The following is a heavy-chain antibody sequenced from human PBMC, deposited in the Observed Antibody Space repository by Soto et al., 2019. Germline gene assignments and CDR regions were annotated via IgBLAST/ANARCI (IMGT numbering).Heavy chain of an antibody. Sequence: SETLSLICTVSGGSISSGTYYWNWIRQLPGKGLEWIGDINHRGTTFYNPSLKSRVIISVGKSKNQFSLSLSSVTAADTAVYYCARVGCSSTSCPYAFDIWGQGTMVTVSS. D-gene: IGHD2-2*01. CDR3: ARVGCSSTSCPYAFDI. J-gene: IGHJ3*02. CDR1: GGSISSGTYY. V-gene: IGHV4-61*05. CDR2: INHRGTT.